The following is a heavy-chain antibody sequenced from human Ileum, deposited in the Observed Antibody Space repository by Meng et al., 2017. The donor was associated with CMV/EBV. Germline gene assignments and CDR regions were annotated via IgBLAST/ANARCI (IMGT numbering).Heavy chain of an antibody. CDR2: IYHTGFA. V-gene: IGHV4/OR15-8*01. CDR1: GDSITSDNY. CDR3: AIMRPTLRRVES. Sequence: SETLSLTCVVSGDSITSDNYWTWLRQSSGKGLEWVGEIYHTGFAKYNPSLKSRVTISLDKSNNQVSLKLSSVVAADTAIYHCAIMRPTLRRVESWGQGTLVTVSS. D-gene: IGHD3-16*01. J-gene: IGHJ5*01.